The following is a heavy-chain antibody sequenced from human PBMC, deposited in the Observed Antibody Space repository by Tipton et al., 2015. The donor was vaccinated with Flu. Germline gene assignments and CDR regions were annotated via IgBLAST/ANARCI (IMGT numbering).Heavy chain of an antibody. J-gene: IGHJ5*01. CDR1: GASISSNLYY. D-gene: IGHD3-16*01. V-gene: IGHV4-39*07. CDR3: AKVLFGWVES. Sequence: TLSLTCTVSGASISSNLYYWAWIRQPPGKGLEWIGSIYDSGNTYYNPSLKSRVTLSVDTSKNQFSLRLSSVTAADTAVYYCAKVLFGWVESWAQGTLVTVSS. CDR2: IYDSGNT.